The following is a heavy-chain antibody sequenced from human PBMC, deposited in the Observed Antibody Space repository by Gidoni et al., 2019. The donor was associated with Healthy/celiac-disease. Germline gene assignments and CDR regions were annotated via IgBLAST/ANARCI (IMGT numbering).Heavy chain of an antibody. D-gene: IGHD2-21*02. J-gene: IGHJ6*02. CDR2: ISAYNGNT. CDR1: GYTFTSYG. V-gene: IGHV1-18*04. Sequence: QVQLVQSGAEVKKPGASVKVSCTASGYTFTSYGISWVRQAPGQGLEWMGWISAYNGNTNYAQKLHGRVTMTTDTSTSTAYMELRSLRSDDTAVYYCARDLHCGCDCYHLNYYYGMDVWGQGTTVTVSS. CDR3: ARDLHCGCDCYHLNYYYGMDV.